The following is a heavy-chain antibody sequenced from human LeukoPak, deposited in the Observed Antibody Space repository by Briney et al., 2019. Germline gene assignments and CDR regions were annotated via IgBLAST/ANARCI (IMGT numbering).Heavy chain of an antibody. CDR3: ARVAGYSSSWYGD. Sequence: SVKVSCKASGGTFSSYAISWVRQAPGQGLEWMGRIIPIFGIANYAQKFQGRVTITADKSTSTAYMELSSLRSEDTAVYYCARVAGYSSSWYGDWGQGTLVTVSS. V-gene: IGHV1-69*04. CDR2: IIPIFGIA. D-gene: IGHD6-13*01. CDR1: GGTFSSYA. J-gene: IGHJ4*02.